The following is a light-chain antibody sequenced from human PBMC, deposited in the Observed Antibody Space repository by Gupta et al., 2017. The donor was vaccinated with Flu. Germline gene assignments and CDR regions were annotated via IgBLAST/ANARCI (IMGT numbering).Light chain of an antibody. CDR1: SSDVGGYNY. CDR3: SPYTSSSTYV. V-gene: IGLV2-14*01. J-gene: IGLJ1*01. Sequence: QSALTQPASVPGSPGQSITISCPGTSSDVGGYNYVSWYQQHPGKAPKLMIYEVSNRPSGVSNRFSGSKSGNTASLTISGLQAEDEADYYGSPYTSSSTYVFGTGTKVTVL. CDR2: EVS.